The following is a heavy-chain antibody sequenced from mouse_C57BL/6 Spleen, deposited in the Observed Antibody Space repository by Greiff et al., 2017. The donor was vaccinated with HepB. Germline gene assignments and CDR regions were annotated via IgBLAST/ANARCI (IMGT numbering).Heavy chain of an antibody. D-gene: IGHD2-3*01. V-gene: IGHV5-9-1*02. CDR3: TRYDGNPYAMDY. CDR2: ISSGGDYI. CDR1: GFTFSSYA. J-gene: IGHJ4*01. Sequence: EVNLVESGEGLVKPGGSLKLSCAASGFTFSSYAMSWVRQTPEKRLEWVAYISSGGDYIYYADTVKGRFTISRDNARNTLYLQMSSLKSEDTAMYYCTRYDGNPYAMDYWGQGTSVTVSS.